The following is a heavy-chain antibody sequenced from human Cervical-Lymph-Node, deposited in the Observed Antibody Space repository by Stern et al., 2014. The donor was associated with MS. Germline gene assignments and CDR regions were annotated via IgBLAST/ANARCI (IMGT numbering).Heavy chain of an antibody. CDR3: ARVRFYGSGIYYALGDGMDV. CDR1: GYTFTNYN. CDR2: MNPNSGNK. J-gene: IGHJ6*02. Sequence: VQLEESGAEVKKPGASVKVSCKASGYTFTNYNIDWVRQATGQGLEWMGWMNPNSGNKGYAQRFQGRVTMTRDTSTSTAYMELSSLKAEDTAVYYCARVRFYGSGIYYALGDGMDVWGQGTTVTVS. D-gene: IGHD3-10*01. V-gene: IGHV1-8*01.